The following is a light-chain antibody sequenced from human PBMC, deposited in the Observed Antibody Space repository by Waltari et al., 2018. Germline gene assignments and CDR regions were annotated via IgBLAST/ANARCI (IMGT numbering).Light chain of an antibody. CDR3: QQYYSTPLT. J-gene: IGKJ4*01. Sequence: DIVMTQSLDSLAVSLGERATINCKSSQSVLYSSNNKNYLAWYQQKPGQPPKLLIYWASTRESGVPDRFSGSGSGTDFTLTISSRQAEDVAVYYCQQYYSTPLTFGGGTKVEIK. CDR1: QSVLYSSNNKNY. CDR2: WAS. V-gene: IGKV4-1*01.